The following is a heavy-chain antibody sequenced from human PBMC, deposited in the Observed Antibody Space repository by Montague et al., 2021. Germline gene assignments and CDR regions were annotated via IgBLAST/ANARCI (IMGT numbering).Heavy chain of an antibody. D-gene: IGHD1-26*01. J-gene: IGHJ4*02. CDR3: ARDFRVGTYFDY. V-gene: IGHV3-33*01. Sequence: SLILSCAASGFSFNVYGMHWVRQAPVKGLEWVAVVGHDGNYEKYXDSVRGRFIVSRDNSRTTLYLQLNSLRAEDTAVYYCARDFRVGTYFDYLGQGTLVTVSS. CDR2: VGHDGNYE. CDR1: GFSFNVYG.